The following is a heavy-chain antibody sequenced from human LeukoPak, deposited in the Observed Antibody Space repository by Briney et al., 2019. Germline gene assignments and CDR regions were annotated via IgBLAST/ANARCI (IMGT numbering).Heavy chain of an antibody. Sequence: SETLSLTCTVSGGPISSYYWSWIRQPPGKGLEWIGYIYYSGRTNYNPSLKSRVTISVDTSKNQFSLKLSSVTAADTAVYYGARVRGLWFVELLYPDYYYGMDVWGQGTTVSVSS. J-gene: IGHJ6*02. CDR1: GGPISSYY. V-gene: IGHV4-59*01. CDR2: IYYSGRT. CDR3: ARVRGLWFVELLYPDYYYGMDV. D-gene: IGHD3-10*01.